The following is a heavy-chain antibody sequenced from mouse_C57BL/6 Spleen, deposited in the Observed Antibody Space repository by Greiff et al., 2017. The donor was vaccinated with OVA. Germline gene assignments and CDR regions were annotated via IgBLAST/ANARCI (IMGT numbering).Heavy chain of an antibody. CDR1: GFTFSDYG. Sequence: EVKLVESGGGLVKPGGSLKLSCAASGFTFSDYGMHWVRQAPETGLEWVAYISSGSSTIYYADTVKGRFTISRDNAKNTLFLQMTSLRSEDTAMYYCARSNYGYWYFDVWGTGTTVTVSS. J-gene: IGHJ1*03. CDR2: ISSGSSTI. D-gene: IGHD2-5*01. V-gene: IGHV5-17*01. CDR3: ARSNYGYWYFDV.